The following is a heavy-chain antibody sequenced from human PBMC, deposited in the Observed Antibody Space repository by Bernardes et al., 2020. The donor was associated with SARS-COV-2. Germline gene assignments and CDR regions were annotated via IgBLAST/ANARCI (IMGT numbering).Heavy chain of an antibody. CDR1: GYTLTELS. D-gene: IGHD6-13*01. Sequence: SVTVSCKVSGYTLTELSMHWVRQAPGKGLEWMGGFDPEDGETIYAQKFQGRVTMTEDTSTDTAYMELSSLRSEDTAVYYCATAPPLAAADTGYYYYYGMDVWGQGTTVTVSS. J-gene: IGHJ6*02. CDR2: FDPEDGET. CDR3: ATAPPLAAADTGYYYYYGMDV. V-gene: IGHV1-24*01.